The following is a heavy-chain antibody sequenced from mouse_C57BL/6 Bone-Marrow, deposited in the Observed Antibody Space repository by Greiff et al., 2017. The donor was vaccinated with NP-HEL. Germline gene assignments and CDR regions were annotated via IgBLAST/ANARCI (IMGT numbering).Heavy chain of an antibody. CDR2: IYPRSGNT. V-gene: IGHV1-81*01. J-gene: IGHJ3*01. Sequence: QVQLQQSGAELARPGASVKLSCKASGYTFTSYGISWVKQRTGQGLEWIGEIYPRSGNTYYNEKFKGKATLTADKSSSTAYMELRSLTSEDSAVYFWAREEGYYGGFAYWGQGTLVTVSA. CDR3: AREEGYYGGFAY. D-gene: IGHD1-1*01. CDR1: GYTFTSYG.